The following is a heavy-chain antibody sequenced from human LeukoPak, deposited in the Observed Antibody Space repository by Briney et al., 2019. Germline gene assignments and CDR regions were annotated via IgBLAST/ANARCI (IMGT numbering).Heavy chain of an antibody. J-gene: IGHJ4*02. Sequence: ASVKVSCKASGYTFTDSEINWVRQATGQGLEWMGWMNPNSGNTGYAQKFQGRVTMTRNTSISTAYMELSSLRSEDTAVYYCARGEYDFWSGYRNGFDYWGQGTLVTVSS. D-gene: IGHD3-3*01. CDR1: GYTFTDSE. CDR3: ARGEYDFWSGYRNGFDY. CDR2: MNPNSGNT. V-gene: IGHV1-8*01.